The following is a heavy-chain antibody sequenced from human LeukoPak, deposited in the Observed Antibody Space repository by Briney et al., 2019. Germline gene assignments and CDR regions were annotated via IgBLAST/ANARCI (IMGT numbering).Heavy chain of an antibody. V-gene: IGHV4-59*01. CDR1: GGSISSYY. Sequence: TSETLSLTCTVSGGSISSYYWSWIRQPPGKGLEWIGYIYYSGSTNYNPSLKSRVTISVDTSKNQFSLKLSSVTAADTAVDYCARAQGGSGSYGEPLYFYYYGINGWGQGTTVTVSS. CDR3: ARAQGGSGSYGEPLYFYYYGING. J-gene: IGHJ6*01. CDR2: IYYSGST. D-gene: IGHD3-10*01.